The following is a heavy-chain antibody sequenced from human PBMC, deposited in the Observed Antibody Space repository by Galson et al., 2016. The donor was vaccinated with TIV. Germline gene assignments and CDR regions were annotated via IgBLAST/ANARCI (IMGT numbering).Heavy chain of an antibody. D-gene: IGHD2/OR15-2a*01. CDR2: IYPGDSET. J-gene: IGHJ4*02. CDR3: ARRSTELGLDY. V-gene: IGHV5-51*03. Sequence: QSGAEVKKPGESLKISCKASGYTFTTYWIGWVRQMPGKGLEWMGIIYPGDSETKYSPSFEGQVTISADKSNNTAYLHWSSLKASDTAIYYRARRSTELGLDYWGQGVLVTVSS. CDR1: GYTFTTYW.